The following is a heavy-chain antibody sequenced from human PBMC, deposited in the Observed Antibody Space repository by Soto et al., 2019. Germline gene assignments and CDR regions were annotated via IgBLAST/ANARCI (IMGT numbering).Heavy chain of an antibody. J-gene: IGHJ5*02. CDR3: ARAGGSSLYSWFDP. Sequence: QVQLVESGGGVVQPGTSLRLSCAASGFIFSNHAIHWVRQAPGKGLEWVAIIWYDGSNEYYADSVKGRFTISRDTSKNTLYLQMNYLRVEDTAMYYCARAGGSSLYSWFDPWGQGTLVTVSS. CDR2: IWYDGSNE. D-gene: IGHD6-13*01. V-gene: IGHV3-33*01. CDR1: GFIFSNHA.